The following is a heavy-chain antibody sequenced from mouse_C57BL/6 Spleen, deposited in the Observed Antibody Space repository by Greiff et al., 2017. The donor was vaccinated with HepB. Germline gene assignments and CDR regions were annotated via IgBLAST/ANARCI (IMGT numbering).Heavy chain of an antibody. Sequence: EVQRVESVAELVRPGASVKLSCTASGFNIKNTYMHWVKQRPEQGLEWIGRIDPANGNTKYAPKFQGKATITADTSSNTASLQLSSLTSADTAIYYCARSEGSYGYFDVWGTGTTVTVSS. CDR2: IDPANGNT. CDR1: GFNIKNTY. CDR3: ARSEGSYGYFDV. D-gene: IGHD1-1*01. J-gene: IGHJ1*03. V-gene: IGHV14-3*01.